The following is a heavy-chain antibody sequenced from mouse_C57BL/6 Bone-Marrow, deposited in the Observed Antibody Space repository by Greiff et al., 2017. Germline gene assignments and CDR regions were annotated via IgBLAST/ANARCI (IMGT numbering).Heavy chain of an antibody. D-gene: IGHD1-1*01. CDR3: SRPHYDGSSYVHFDV. CDR2: INPGSGGT. CDR1: GYAFTNYL. Sequence: QVQLQQSGAELVRPGTSVKVSCKASGYAFTNYLIEWVKQRPGQGLEWIGVINPGSGGTNYNEKFKGKATLTADKSSSTAYMQLSSLTSEDSAVYFCSRPHYDGSSYVHFDVWGTGTTVTVSS. V-gene: IGHV1-54*01. J-gene: IGHJ1*03.